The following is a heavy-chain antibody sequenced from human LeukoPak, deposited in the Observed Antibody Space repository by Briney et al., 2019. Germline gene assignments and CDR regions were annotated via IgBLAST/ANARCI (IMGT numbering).Heavy chain of an antibody. CDR3: GRDPRYSGNELPPEADY. Sequence: PGGSLRLSCAASGFTFSSYSMNWVRQAPGKGLEWVSSISSSSNYKYYADSVKGRFTISRDNDKNSLFMQMNSLRAEDTAVYYCGRDPRYSGNELPPEADYWGQGTLVTVSS. CDR2: ISSSSNYK. V-gene: IGHV3-21*01. D-gene: IGHD5-12*01. CDR1: GFTFSSYS. J-gene: IGHJ4*02.